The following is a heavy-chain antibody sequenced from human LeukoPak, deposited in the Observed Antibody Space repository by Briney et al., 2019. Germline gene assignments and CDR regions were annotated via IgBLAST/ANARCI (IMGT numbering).Heavy chain of an antibody. CDR3: ASSPLDWFDP. J-gene: IGHJ5*02. Sequence: TSETLSLTCTVSGGYVSSGSYYWSWIRQPPGKGLEWIGYIYYSGSTNYNPSLKSRVTISVDTSKNQFSLKLSSVTAADTAVYYCASSPLDWFDPWGQGTLVTVSS. CDR2: IYYSGST. V-gene: IGHV4-61*01. D-gene: IGHD2-21*02. CDR1: GGYVSSGSYY.